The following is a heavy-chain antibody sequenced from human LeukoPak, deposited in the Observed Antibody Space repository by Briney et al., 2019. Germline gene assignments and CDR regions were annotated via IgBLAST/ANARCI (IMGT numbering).Heavy chain of an antibody. V-gene: IGHV4-34*01. CDR2: INHSGST. J-gene: IGHJ4*02. Sequence: SETLSLTCAVYGGSFSGYYWSWIRQPPGKGLEWIGEINHSGSTNYNPSLKSRVTISVDKSKNQFSLRLSSVTAADTAVYYCARGGDYLFDYWGREPWSPSPQ. CDR1: GGSFSGYY. D-gene: IGHD4-17*01. CDR3: ARGGDYLFDY.